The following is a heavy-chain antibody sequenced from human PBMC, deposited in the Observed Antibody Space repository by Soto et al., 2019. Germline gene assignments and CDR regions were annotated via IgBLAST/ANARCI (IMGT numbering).Heavy chain of an antibody. CDR1: GFTFSSYW. J-gene: IGHJ4*02. V-gene: IGHV3-7*01. Sequence: GGSLRLSCAASGFTFSSYWMSWVRQAPGKGLEWVANIKQDGSEKYYVDSVKGRFTISRDNAKNSLYLQMNSLRAEDTAVYYCARDLAQPNYYDSSGYYPWGQGTLVTVSS. CDR3: ARDLAQPNYYDSSGYYP. D-gene: IGHD3-22*01. CDR2: IKQDGSEK.